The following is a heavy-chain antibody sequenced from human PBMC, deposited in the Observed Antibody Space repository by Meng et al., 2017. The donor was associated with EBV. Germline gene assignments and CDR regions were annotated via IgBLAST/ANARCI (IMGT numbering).Heavy chain of an antibody. CDR2: IYWDDDK. V-gene: IGHV2-5*02. CDR3: AHIIAARPFDY. D-gene: IGHD6-6*01. Sequence: QITLKESCPTLVKPTQTLTLTCTFTGFSPSTRGVGVGWIRQPPGKALEWLALIYWDDDKRYSPSLKSRLTITKDTSKNQVVLTMTNMDPVDAATYYCAHIIAARPFDYWGQGTLVTVSS. CDR1: GFSPSTRGVG. J-gene: IGHJ4*02.